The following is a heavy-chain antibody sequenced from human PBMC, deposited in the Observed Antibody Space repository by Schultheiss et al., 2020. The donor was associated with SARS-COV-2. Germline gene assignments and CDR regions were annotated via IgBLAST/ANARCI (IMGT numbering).Heavy chain of an antibody. CDR1: GFTFSSYA. J-gene: IGHJ4*02. Sequence: GESLKISCAASGFTFSSYAMSWVRQAPGKGLEWVSAISGSGGSTYYADSVKGRFTISRDNSKNTLYLQMNSLKTEDTAVYYCTTLTTVTTQGSYWGQGTLVTVSS. D-gene: IGHD4-11*01. CDR3: TTLTTVTTQGSY. V-gene: IGHV3-23*01. CDR2: ISGSGGST.